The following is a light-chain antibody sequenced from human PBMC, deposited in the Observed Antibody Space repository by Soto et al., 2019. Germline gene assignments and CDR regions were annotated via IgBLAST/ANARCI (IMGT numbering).Light chain of an antibody. CDR1: STDVGTYNL. V-gene: IGLV2-23*02. CDR2: EVS. J-gene: IGLJ1*01. Sequence: QSALTQPASVSGSPGQSITISCTGTSTDVGTYNLVSWNQQHPGEAPKFMIYEVSKRPSGVSNRFSGSKSGNAASLTISGLQAEDEADYYCCSYAGSSTLYVFGTGTKVTVL. CDR3: CSYAGSSTLYV.